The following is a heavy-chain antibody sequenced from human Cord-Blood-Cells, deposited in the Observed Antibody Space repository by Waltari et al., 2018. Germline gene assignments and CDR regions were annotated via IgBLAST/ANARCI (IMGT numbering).Heavy chain of an antibody. V-gene: IGHV4-39*01. CDR2: IYYSGST. Sequence: QLQLQESGPGLVKPSETLSLTCTVSGGSISSISYYWGWIRQPPGQGLEWIGRIYYSGSTYYNPSLKSRVTISVDTSKNQFSLKLSSVTAADTAVYYCARHARWFSSSFFDYWGQGTLVTVSS. CDR1: GGSISSISYY. CDR3: ARHARWFSSSFFDY. J-gene: IGHJ4*02. D-gene: IGHD6-6*01.